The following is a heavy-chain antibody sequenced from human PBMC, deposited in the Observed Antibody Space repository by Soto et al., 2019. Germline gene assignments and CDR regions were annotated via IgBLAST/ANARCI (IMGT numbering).Heavy chain of an antibody. CDR1: GYTFTSYG. V-gene: IGHV1-18*01. Sequence: QVQLVQSGAEVKKPGASVKVSCKASGYTFTSYGISWVRQAPGQGLEWMGWISAYNGNTNYAQKLQGSVTMTTDTSTSTAYMELRSLRSDDTAVYYCARARRVVVPAANVSNWFDPWGQGTLVTVSS. D-gene: IGHD2-2*01. CDR3: ARARRVVVPAANVSNWFDP. CDR2: ISAYNGNT. J-gene: IGHJ5*02.